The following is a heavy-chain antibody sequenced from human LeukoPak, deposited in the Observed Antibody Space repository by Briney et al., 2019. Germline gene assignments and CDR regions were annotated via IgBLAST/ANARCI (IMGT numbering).Heavy chain of an antibody. Sequence: GASVKVSCKASGYTFTIYAMHWVRQAPGQRLEWMGWNNAGNGNTKYSQEFQGRVTITRDTSASTAYMELSSLRSEDMAVYYCARGGVPGLVGTRVRRPGFDPWGQGTLVTVSS. CDR3: ARGGVPGLVGTRVRRPGFDP. J-gene: IGHJ5*02. CDR2: NNAGNGNT. D-gene: IGHD1-7*01. V-gene: IGHV1-3*02. CDR1: GYTFTIYA.